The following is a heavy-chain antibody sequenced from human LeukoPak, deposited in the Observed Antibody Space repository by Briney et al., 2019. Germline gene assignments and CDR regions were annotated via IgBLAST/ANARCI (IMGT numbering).Heavy chain of an antibody. J-gene: IGHJ6*03. CDR2: INPNSGGT. CDR1: GYTFTGYY. D-gene: IGHD1-26*01. CDR3: ARGVSGSYYYYYMDV. V-gene: IGHV1-2*02. Sequence: ASVKVSYKASGYTFTGYYMHWVRQAPGQGLEWMGWINPNSGGTNYAQKFQGRVTITRDTSISTAYMELSRLRSDDTAVYYCARGVSGSYYYYYMDVWGKGTTVTVSS.